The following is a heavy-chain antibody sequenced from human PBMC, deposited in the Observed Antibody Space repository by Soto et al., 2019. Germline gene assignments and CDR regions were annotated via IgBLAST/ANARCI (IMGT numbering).Heavy chain of an antibody. CDR1: GFTFSSYA. Sequence: PGGSLRLSCAASGFTFSSYAMRWVRQAPGKGLEWVSAVSGSGGSTYYADSVKGRFTISRDNSKNTLYLQMNSLRAEDTAVYYWARRGPGTYFDYWGQGTLVTVSS. V-gene: IGHV3-23*01. J-gene: IGHJ4*02. D-gene: IGHD6-13*01. CDR3: ARRGPGTYFDY. CDR2: VSGSGGST.